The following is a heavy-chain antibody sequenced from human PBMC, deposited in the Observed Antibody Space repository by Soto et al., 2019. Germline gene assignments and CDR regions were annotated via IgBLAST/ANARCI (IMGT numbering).Heavy chain of an antibody. J-gene: IGHJ4*02. D-gene: IGHD6-19*01. V-gene: IGHV3-9*01. CDR3: VKDSTVSGVRQGLDF. CDR1: GFTFDDYA. CDR2: IIWNSAYI. Sequence: SLRLSCADFGFTFDDYAIHWVRQAPGKGLEWVAGIIWNSAYIVYADSVKGRFTISRDNAKNSLHLQMDSLRAEDTALYYCVKDSTVSGVRQGLDFWGRGTLVTVSS.